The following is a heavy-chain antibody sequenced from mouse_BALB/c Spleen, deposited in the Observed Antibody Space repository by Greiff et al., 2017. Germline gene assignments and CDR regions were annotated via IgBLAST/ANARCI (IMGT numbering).Heavy chain of an antibody. CDR1: GYSITSDYA. D-gene: IGHD4-1*01. CDR3: ARGKLTEYYFDY. J-gene: IGHJ2*01. Sequence: EVHLVESGPGLVKPSQSLSLTCTVTGYSITSDYAWNWIRQFPGNKLEWMGYISYSGSTSYNPSLKSRISITRDTSKNQFFLQLNSVTTEDTATYYCARGKLTEYYFDYWGQGTTLTVSS. V-gene: IGHV3-2*02. CDR2: ISYSGST.